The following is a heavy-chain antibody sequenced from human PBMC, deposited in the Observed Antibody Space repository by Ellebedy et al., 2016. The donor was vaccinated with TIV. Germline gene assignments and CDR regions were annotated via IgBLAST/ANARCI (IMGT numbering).Heavy chain of an antibody. Sequence: GESLKISCAASGFTFTTYWMTWVRQAPGKGLEWVANIKQDGSEKCYVDSVKGRFTISRDNSKNSVYLQMNSLRSEDTAVYYCARENWYNDYWGQGTLVTVSS. CDR3: ARENWYNDY. J-gene: IGHJ4*02. V-gene: IGHV3-7*04. D-gene: IGHD1/OR15-1a*01. CDR2: IKQDGSEK. CDR1: GFTFTTYW.